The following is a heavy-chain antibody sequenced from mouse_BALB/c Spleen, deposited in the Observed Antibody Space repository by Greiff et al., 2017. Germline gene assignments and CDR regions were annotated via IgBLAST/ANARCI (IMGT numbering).Heavy chain of an antibody. Sequence: VKLQESGPGLVKPSQSLFLACSITGFPITSGYYWIWIRQSPGKPLEWMGYITHSGETFYNPSLQSPISITRETSKNQFFLQSNSVTTEDTAMYYCAGVSHDYGYAMDYWGQGTSVTVSS. V-gene: IGHV12-3*02. CDR2: ITHSGET. CDR1: GFPITSGYY. CDR3: AGVSHDYGYAMDY. D-gene: IGHD2-4*01. J-gene: IGHJ4*01.